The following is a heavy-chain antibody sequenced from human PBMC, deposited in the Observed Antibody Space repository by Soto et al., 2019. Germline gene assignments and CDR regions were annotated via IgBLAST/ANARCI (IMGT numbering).Heavy chain of an antibody. CDR2: INSDGSST. Sequence: EVQLVESGGGLVQPGGSLRLSCAASGFTFSSYWMHWVRQAPGKGLVCVSRINSDGSSTNYADSVKGRFTISRDNAKNKLYLQMNSLRAEDTAVYYCARVNGNWNFDLWGRGTLVTVSS. CDR1: GFTFSSYW. CDR3: ARVNGNWNFDL. V-gene: IGHV3-74*01. J-gene: IGHJ2*01.